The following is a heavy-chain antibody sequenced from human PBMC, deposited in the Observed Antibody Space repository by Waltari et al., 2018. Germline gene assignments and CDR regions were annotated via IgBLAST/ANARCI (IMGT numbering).Heavy chain of an antibody. CDR1: GFTFSSYA. Sequence: EVQLLESGGGLVQPGGSLRLSCAASGFTFSSYAMSWVRQAPGKGLEWVSAISGSGGSTYYADSVKGRFTISRDNSTNTLYLQMNSLRAEDTAVYYCAKDLRGLELLNDAFDIWGQGTMVTVSS. CDR3: AKDLRGLELLNDAFDI. D-gene: IGHD1-7*01. V-gene: IGHV3-23*01. CDR2: ISGSGGST. J-gene: IGHJ3*02.